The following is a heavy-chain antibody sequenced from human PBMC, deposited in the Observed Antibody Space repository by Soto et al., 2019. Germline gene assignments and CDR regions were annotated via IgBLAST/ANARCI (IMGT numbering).Heavy chain of an antibody. V-gene: IGHV1-8*01. Sequence: ASVKVSCKASGYTFTSYDINWVRQATGQGLEWMGWMNPNSGNTGYAQKFQGRVTMTRNTSISTAYMELSSLRSEDTAVYYCARGYDFWSGYYTTHGMDVWGQGTTVTVS. CDR1: GYTFTSYD. CDR3: ARGYDFWSGYYTTHGMDV. CDR2: MNPNSGNT. J-gene: IGHJ6*02. D-gene: IGHD3-3*01.